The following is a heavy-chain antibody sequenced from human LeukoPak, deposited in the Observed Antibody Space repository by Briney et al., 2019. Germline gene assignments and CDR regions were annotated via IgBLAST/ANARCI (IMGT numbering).Heavy chain of an antibody. Sequence: SETLSLTCAVSGGSISSPNWWSWVRQPPGKGLEWIGEIYHSGMTNYKTSLKSRVTISVDESKNQFSLKLSSVTAADTAVYYCARDLVENSRGHDFWGQGILVIVSS. CDR3: ARDLVENSRGHDF. D-gene: IGHD2-15*01. CDR1: GGSISSPNW. CDR2: IYHSGMT. V-gene: IGHV4-4*02. J-gene: IGHJ4*02.